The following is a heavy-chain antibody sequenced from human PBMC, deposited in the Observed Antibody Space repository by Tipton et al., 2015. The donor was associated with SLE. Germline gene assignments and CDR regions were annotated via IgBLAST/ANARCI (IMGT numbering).Heavy chain of an antibody. CDR3: VRGRTTSSFAN. V-gene: IGHV4-39*07. D-gene: IGHD1-14*01. Sequence: TLSLTCTVSGGSISSSTYHWGWVRQPPGKGLEWIGDRFYSGITYYNPSLKGRVTISLDTTKKHFSLNLNSVAAADTALYYCVRGRTTSSFANWGRGTLVTVSS. J-gene: IGHJ4*02. CDR2: RFYSGIT. CDR1: GGSISSSTYH.